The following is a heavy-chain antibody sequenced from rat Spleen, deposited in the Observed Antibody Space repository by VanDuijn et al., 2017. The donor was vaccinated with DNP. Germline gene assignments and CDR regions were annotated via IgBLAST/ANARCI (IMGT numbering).Heavy chain of an antibody. CDR1: NYFITSNY. CDR3: ARWTRYFDY. V-gene: IGHV3-1*01. J-gene: IGHJ2*01. Sequence: EVQLQESGPGLVKPSQSLSLTCSVTNYFITSNYWGWIRRFPRNKMEWIGHISFSGGTNYNPSLKSRISITRDTSKNHFFLHLNSVTTEDTATYYCARWTRYFDYWGQGVMVTVSS. D-gene: IGHD1-7*01. CDR2: ISFSGGT.